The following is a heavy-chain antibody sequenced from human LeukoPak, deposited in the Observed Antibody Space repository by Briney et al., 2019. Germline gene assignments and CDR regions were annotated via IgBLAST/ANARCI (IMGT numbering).Heavy chain of an antibody. J-gene: IGHJ5*02. CDR3: ARAGYSRIQLWGFDP. CDR2: IIPIFGTA. V-gene: IGHV1-69*13. CDR1: GGTFSSYA. Sequence: GASVTVSCTASGGTFSSYAISWVRQAPGQGLEWMGGIIPIFGTANYAQKFQGRVTITADESTSTAYMELSSLRSEDTAVYYCARAGYSRIQLWGFDPWGQGTLVTVSS. D-gene: IGHD5-18*01.